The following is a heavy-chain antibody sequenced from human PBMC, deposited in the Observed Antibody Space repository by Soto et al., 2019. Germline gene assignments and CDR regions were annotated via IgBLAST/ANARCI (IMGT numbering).Heavy chain of an antibody. V-gene: IGHV4-30-2*01. CDR2: ISHSGST. CDR1: GGSISSGGYS. CDR3: ARVLNY. J-gene: IGHJ4*02. Sequence: QLQLQESGSGLVKPSQTLSLTCAVSGGSISSGGYSSSWTRQPPGKGLEWIRYISHSGSTYYNPSLKSRVTISGDRSKNQFSLKLRSVTAADTAVYYCARVLNYWGQGTLVTVSS.